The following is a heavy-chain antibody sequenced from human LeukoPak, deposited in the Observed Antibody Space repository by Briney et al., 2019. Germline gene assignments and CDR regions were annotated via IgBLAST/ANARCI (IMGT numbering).Heavy chain of an antibody. Sequence: ASVKVSCKASGYTFTGYYMHWVRQAPGQGLEWMGWINPNSGGTNYAQKLQGRVTMTTDTSTSTAYMELRSLRSDDTAVYYCARDGTTTTHDYYDSSGYYRILDYWGQGTLVTVSS. D-gene: IGHD3-22*01. CDR3: ARDGTTTTHDYYDSSGYYRILDY. J-gene: IGHJ4*02. CDR2: INPNSGGT. V-gene: IGHV1-2*02. CDR1: GYTFTGYY.